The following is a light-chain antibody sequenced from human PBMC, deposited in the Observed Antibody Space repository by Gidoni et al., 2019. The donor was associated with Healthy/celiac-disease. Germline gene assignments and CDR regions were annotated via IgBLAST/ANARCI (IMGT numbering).Light chain of an antibody. CDR1: QSISSY. J-gene: IGKJ4*01. CDR3: QQSYSTPLT. V-gene: IGKV1-39*01. Sequence: DIQITQSPSSLSASVGDRVTITSRASQSISSYLNWYQQKPGKAPKLLIYAASSLQSGVPSRFSGSGAGTDFTLTIRSLQPEDVATYYCQQSYSTPLTFGGGTKVEIK. CDR2: AAS.